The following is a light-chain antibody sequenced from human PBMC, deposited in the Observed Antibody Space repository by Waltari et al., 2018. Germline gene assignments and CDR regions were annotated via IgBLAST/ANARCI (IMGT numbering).Light chain of an antibody. J-gene: IGLJ3*02. Sequence: QSALTQPASVSGSPGQSITISCTGSSSDVGTYKFVSWYQQHPGKAPKHMIYEINQRPAGIFNRFSGSKFGNTAVLTISGLQTDDEADYYCCSYVTGDTWVFGGGTRVAVL. CDR2: EIN. CDR3: CSYVTGDTWV. CDR1: SSDVGTYKF. V-gene: IGLV2-23*02.